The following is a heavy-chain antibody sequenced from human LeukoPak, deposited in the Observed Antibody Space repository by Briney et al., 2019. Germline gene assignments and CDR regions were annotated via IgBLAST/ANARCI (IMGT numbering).Heavy chain of an antibody. Sequence: GGSMRLSCAAYGFTFSSSDMSWVRQAPGSGLEWVSSIRHSDSNTYYADSVMGRFTISRDNSKNTLYLQMNSLSAEDTALYYCAKRGNPTVGHHYLDVWGKGTTVSVSS. CDR1: GFTFSSSD. CDR2: IRHSDSNT. D-gene: IGHD1-1*01. V-gene: IGHV3-23*05. J-gene: IGHJ6*03. CDR3: AKRGNPTVGHHYLDV.